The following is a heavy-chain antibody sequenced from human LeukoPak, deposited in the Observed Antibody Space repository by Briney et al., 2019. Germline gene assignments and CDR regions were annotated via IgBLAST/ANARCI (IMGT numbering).Heavy chain of an antibody. CDR3: ARHLGSFSSSWYFDY. D-gene: IGHD6-13*01. V-gene: IGHV5-51*01. J-gene: IGHJ4*02. Sequence: GESLKISCKGSGYSFTSYWIGWVRQMPGKGLEWMGIIYPGDSDTRYSPSFQGQVTISADKSISTAYLQWSSLKASDTAMYYCARHLGSFSSSWYFDYWGQGTLATVSS. CDR2: IYPGDSDT. CDR1: GYSFTSYW.